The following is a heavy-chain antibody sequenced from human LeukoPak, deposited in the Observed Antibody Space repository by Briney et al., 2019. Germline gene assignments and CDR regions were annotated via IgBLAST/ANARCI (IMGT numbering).Heavy chain of an antibody. V-gene: IGHV1-18*01. CDR1: GYTFINYG. CDR3: ARKDYGDSFDY. Sequence: GASVKVSCKASGYTFINYGISWVRQAPGQGLEWMGWIKTYNGNANYAQKLQGRVTMTTDTSTSTAYMELRSLRSDDTAVYYCARKDYGDSFDYWGQGTLVTVSS. CDR2: IKTYNGNA. J-gene: IGHJ4*02. D-gene: IGHD4-17*01.